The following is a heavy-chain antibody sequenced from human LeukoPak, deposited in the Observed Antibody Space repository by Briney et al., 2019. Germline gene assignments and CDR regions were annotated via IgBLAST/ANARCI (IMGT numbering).Heavy chain of an antibody. V-gene: IGHV3-23*01. CDR3: AKILERELQYYYYGMDV. J-gene: IGHJ6*02. Sequence: GGSLRLSCAASGFTFNSYAMIWVRQAPGKGLESISSISSTGDRTYYADSVKGRFAISRDNSKNTLYLQMNSLRAEDTAVYYCAKILERELQYYYYGMDVWGQGTSVTVSS. D-gene: IGHD1-7*01. CDR2: ISSTGDRT. CDR1: GFTFNSYA.